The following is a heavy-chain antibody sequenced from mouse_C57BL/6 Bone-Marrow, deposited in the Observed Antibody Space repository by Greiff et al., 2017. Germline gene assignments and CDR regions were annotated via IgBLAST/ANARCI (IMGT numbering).Heavy chain of an antibody. CDR1: GYSFTDYN. Sequence: EVKLMESGPELVKPGASVKISCKASGYSFTDYNMNWVKQSNGKSLEWIGVINPNYGTTSYNQKFKGKATLTVDQSSSTAYMQLNSLTSENSAVCYFAIDDYGNTGYFDVWGTGTTVTVSS. J-gene: IGHJ1*03. CDR3: AIDDYGNTGYFDV. CDR2: INPNYGTT. V-gene: IGHV1-39*01. D-gene: IGHD2-1*01.